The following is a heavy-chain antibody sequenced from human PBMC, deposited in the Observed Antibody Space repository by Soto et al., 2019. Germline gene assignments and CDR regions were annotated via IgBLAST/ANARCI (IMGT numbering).Heavy chain of an antibody. CDR3: ARDSSGRQYYGMDV. CDR2: TTTTSSTM. D-gene: IGHD3-22*01. J-gene: IGHJ6*02. CDR1: GFIFSDYS. Sequence: LRVSCTPSGFIFSDYSMNWVRQAPGKGLEWISYTTTTSSTMYYADSVKGRFTISRDNAKNSLYLQMNSLRDEDTAVYYCARDSSGRQYYGMDVWGQGTTVTVSS. V-gene: IGHV3-48*02.